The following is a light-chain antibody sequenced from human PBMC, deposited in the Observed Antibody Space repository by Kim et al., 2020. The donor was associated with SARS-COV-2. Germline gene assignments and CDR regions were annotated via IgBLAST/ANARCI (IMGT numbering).Light chain of an antibody. Sequence: DIVLTQSPLSLPVTPGEPASISCRSSQSLLHSDGYNYLDWYLQKAGQSPQLLIYLGSNRASGVPDRFSGSGSGTDFTLKISRAEAEDVGVYYCMQALQTPLTFGGGTKVDIK. CDR1: QSLLHSDGYNY. V-gene: IGKV2-28*01. CDR2: LGS. J-gene: IGKJ4*01. CDR3: MQALQTPLT.